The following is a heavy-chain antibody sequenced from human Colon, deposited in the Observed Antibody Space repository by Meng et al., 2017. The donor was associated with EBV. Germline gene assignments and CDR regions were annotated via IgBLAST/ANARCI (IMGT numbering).Heavy chain of an antibody. V-gene: IGHV7-4-1*02. D-gene: IGHD2/OR15-2a*01. CDR3: ARGGNFDP. J-gene: IGHJ5*02. CDR1: GYTFSTYT. Sequence: HVHLVQAGSEFKNPGSSVKVSFKASGYTFSTYTINWVRQAHRRGLEWMGWISTNTGTPTYTQGFTGRFVFSLDTSVSTAYLQISSLKAEDTAVYYCARGGNFDPWGQGTLVTVSS. CDR2: ISTNTGTP.